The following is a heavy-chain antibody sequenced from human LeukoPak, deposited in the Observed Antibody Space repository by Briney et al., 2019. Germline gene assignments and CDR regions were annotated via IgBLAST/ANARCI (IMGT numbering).Heavy chain of an antibody. CDR2: TYYRSKWYN. CDR1: GDSVSSNSAI. Sequence: SQTLSLTCAISGDSVSSNSAIWNWIRQSPSRGLEWLGRTYYRSKWYNDYAVSVKSRLTINPDTSKNQFSLQLNSVTPEDTAVYYCARDKRDIVVVPAAKHYYYYGMDVWGQGTTVTVSS. CDR3: ARDKRDIVVVPAAKHYYYYGMDV. D-gene: IGHD2-2*01. V-gene: IGHV6-1*01. J-gene: IGHJ6*02.